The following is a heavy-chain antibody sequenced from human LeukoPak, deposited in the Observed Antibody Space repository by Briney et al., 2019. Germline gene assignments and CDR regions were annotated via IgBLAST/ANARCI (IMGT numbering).Heavy chain of an antibody. Sequence: GSLRLSCAASGFTFSSYWMSWVGQLPGKGLEWVATTRQDGSVQNYEESLKGGFTISRDNTKNSAYQQMRSRRAEETPVYYCLGTTRSRRFVCWGQGALVSVSS. J-gene: IGHJ4*02. CDR3: LGTTRSRRFVC. D-gene: IGHD1/OR15-1a*01. V-gene: IGHV3-7*01. CDR2: TRQDGSVQ. CDR1: GFTFSSYW.